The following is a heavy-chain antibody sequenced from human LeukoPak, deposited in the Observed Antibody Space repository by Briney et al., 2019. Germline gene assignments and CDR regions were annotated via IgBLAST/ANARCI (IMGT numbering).Heavy chain of an antibody. CDR1: GFTVSSNY. V-gene: IGHV3-53*01. CDR3: VKSLFLD. D-gene: IGHD2-21*01. CDR2: IYSGGST. Sequence: GGSLRLSCAASGFTVSSNYMSWVCQAPGKGLEWVSVIYSGGSTYYADSVKGRFTISRDNSKNTLYLQMNSLRAEDTAVYYCVKSLFLDWGQGTLVTVSS. J-gene: IGHJ4*02.